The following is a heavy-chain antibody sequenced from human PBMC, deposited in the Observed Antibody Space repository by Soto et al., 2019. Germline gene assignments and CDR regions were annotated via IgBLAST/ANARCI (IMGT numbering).Heavy chain of an antibody. CDR2: INHSGST. J-gene: IGHJ4*02. Sequence: SETRSLTCAVYGGSFSGYYWSLIRQPPGKGLEWIGEINHSGSTNYNPSLKSRVTISVDTSKNQFSLKLSSVIAADTAVYYCARVFSRYFRAYYFDYWGQGTLVTVSS. CDR1: GGSFSGYY. D-gene: IGHD3-9*01. CDR3: ARVFSRYFRAYYFDY. V-gene: IGHV4-34*01.